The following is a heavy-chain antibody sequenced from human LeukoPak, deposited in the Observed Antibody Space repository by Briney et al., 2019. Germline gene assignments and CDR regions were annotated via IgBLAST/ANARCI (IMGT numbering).Heavy chain of an antibody. Sequence: GESLKISCKGSGYSFTTYWIAWVRQMPGKGLEWMGIIYVGDSDTRYSPSFQGQVTISADRSINTAYLQWSSLKASDTAMYYCALRMGATHFTYWGQGTQVTVSS. D-gene: IGHD1-26*01. CDR3: ALRMGATHFTY. V-gene: IGHV5-51*01. CDR1: GYSFTTYW. CDR2: IYVGDSDT. J-gene: IGHJ4*02.